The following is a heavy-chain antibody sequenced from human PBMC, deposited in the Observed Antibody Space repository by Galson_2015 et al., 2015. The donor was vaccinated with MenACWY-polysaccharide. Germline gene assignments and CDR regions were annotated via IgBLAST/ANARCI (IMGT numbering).Heavy chain of an antibody. Sequence: SLRLSCAASGFTFNSYAMHWVRQAPGKGLEWVAVMSYDETDKYYADSVEGRFTISRDNSKNTLYLQMNSLRAEDAAVYYCARDYCSRTSCYGLDVWGQGTTVIVSS. D-gene: IGHD2-2*01. CDR3: ARDYCSRTSCYGLDV. V-gene: IGHV3-30-3*01. J-gene: IGHJ6*02. CDR1: GFTFNSYA. CDR2: MSYDETDK.